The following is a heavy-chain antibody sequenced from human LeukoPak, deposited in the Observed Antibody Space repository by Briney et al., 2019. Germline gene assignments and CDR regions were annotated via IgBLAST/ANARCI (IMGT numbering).Heavy chain of an antibody. CDR3: AGATSTAMGFRYFDY. V-gene: IGHV4-59*01. CDR1: GGSISAYY. Sequence: SETLSLTCSVSGGSISAYYWNWIRQPPEKGLEWIGYAHYTGRTTYNASLKSRVTISVDTSKNQFSLRLRSVTAADTAVYYCAGATSTAMGFRYFDYWGQGNLITVSS. D-gene: IGHD5-18*01. CDR2: AHYTGRT. J-gene: IGHJ4*02.